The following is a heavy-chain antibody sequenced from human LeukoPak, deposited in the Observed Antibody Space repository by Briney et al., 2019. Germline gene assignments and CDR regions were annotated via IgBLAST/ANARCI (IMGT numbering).Heavy chain of an antibody. J-gene: IGHJ3*02. CDR1: GFTFSSYA. V-gene: IGHV3-33*08. Sequence: GGSLRLSCAASGFTFSSYAMSWVRQAPGKGLEWVAVIWYDGSNKYYADSVKGRFTISRDNSKNTLYLQMNSLRAEDTAVHYCARVSGDYYGSGSYYAAFDIWGQGTMVTVSS. CDR3: ARVSGDYYGSGSYYAAFDI. CDR2: IWYDGSNK. D-gene: IGHD3-10*01.